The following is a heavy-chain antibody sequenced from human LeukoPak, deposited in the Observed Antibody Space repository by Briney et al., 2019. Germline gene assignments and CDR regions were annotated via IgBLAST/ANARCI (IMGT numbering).Heavy chain of an antibody. D-gene: IGHD3-22*01. CDR1: GGSISSYY. V-gene: IGHV4-59*01. CDR2: VYYSGST. J-gene: IGHJ4*02. Sequence: SETLSLTCTVSGGSISSYYWSWIRQPPGKGLEWIGYVYYSGSTNYNPSLKSRVTISVDTSKNQFSLKLSSVTAADTAVYYCARDYYDSSGYYYFDYWGQGTLVTVSS. CDR3: ARDYYDSSGYYYFDY.